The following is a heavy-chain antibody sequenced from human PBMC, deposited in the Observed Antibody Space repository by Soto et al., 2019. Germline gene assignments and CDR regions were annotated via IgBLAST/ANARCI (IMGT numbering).Heavy chain of an antibody. V-gene: IGHV3-33*01. J-gene: IGHJ4*02. CDR1: GFTFSSYG. Sequence: GGSLRLSCAASGFTFSSYGMHWVRQAPGKGLEWVAVIWYDGSNKYYAESVKGRFTISRDNSKNTLYLQMNSLRAEDTVVYYCARDPYYDSSGYHDYWGQGTLVTVSS. D-gene: IGHD3-22*01. CDR2: IWYDGSNK. CDR3: ARDPYYDSSGYHDY.